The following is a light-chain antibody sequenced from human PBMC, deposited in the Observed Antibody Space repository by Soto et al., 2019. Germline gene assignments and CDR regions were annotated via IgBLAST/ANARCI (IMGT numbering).Light chain of an antibody. CDR2: LGS. CDR1: QSLLYSNGYNY. V-gene: IGKV2-28*01. J-gene: IGKJ2*01. Sequence: DIVMTQSPLSLPVTPGEPASISCRSSQSLLYSNGYNYLDWYLQEPGQSPQLLIYLGSNRASGVPDRFSGSGSGTDFTLKISRVEAEDVGVYYCMQALQTPYTFGQGTKLEIK. CDR3: MQALQTPYT.